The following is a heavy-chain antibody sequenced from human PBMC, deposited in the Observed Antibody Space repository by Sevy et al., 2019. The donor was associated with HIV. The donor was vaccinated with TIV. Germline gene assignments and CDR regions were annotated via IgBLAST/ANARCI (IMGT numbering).Heavy chain of an antibody. D-gene: IGHD2-2*01. J-gene: IGHJ5*02. CDR1: GFTFRTYW. V-gene: IGHV3-7*01. Sequence: GGSLRLSCAASGFTFRTYWMNWVRQAPGKGLEWVANIKQDGSEKYYVDSVKGRFTISRDNAKNSLYLQMNGLRAEDTAVYYCARVLGGYCTSASCYQPRNWFDPWGQGTLVTVSS. CDR2: IKQDGSEK. CDR3: ARVLGGYCTSASCYQPRNWFDP.